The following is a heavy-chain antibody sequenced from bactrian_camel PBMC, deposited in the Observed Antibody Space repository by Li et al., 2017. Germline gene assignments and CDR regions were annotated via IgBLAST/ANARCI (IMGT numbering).Heavy chain of an antibody. CDR2: VSWDGEMT. V-gene: IGHV3S1*01. CDR1: GFRFNTYW. J-gene: IGHJ4*01. Sequence: VQLVESGGGSVQAGGSLRLSCATAGFRFNTYWMYWVRQAPGKGLEWVSSVSWDGEMTDYGDSVKGRVTISQDYTKNTMYLQMNNLKTEDTAVYYCAPAGRSYVDINCRARLGQGTQVTVS. D-gene: IGHD6*01.